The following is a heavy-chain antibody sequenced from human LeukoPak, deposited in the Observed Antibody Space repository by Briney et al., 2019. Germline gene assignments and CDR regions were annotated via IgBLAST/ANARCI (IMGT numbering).Heavy chain of an antibody. Sequence: SQTLSLTCTVSGGSISSGDYYWRWIRQPPGKGLEWIGYIYYSGSTNYNPSLKSRVTISVDTSKNQFSLKLSSVTAADTAVYYCAREFQGYLNWFDPWGQGTLVTVSS. CDR3: AREFQGYLNWFDP. V-gene: IGHV4-61*08. CDR2: IYYSGST. J-gene: IGHJ5*02. CDR1: GGSISSGDYY. D-gene: IGHD2-15*01.